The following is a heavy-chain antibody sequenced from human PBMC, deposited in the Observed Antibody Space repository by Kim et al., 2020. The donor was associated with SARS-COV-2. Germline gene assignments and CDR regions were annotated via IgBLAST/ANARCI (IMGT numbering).Heavy chain of an antibody. CDR2: IYRGGNT. CDR1: GFIVSGSS. J-gene: IGHJ4*02. D-gene: IGHD7-27*01. CDR3: DSRYHTNWGFDY. Sequence: GGSLRLSCAASGFIVSGSSMSWVRQAPGKGLEWVSVIYRGGNTYYADYVKGRVTIFTNNSKNTMYLPMNNMRIEDTAVYYCDSRYHTNWGFDYWCEATL. V-gene: IGHV3-66*01.